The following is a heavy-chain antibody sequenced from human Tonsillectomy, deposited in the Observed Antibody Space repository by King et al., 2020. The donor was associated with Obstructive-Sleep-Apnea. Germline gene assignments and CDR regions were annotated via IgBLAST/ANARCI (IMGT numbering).Heavy chain of an antibody. CDR2: IYFSGST. V-gene: IGHV4-39*07. D-gene: IGHD4-11*01. Sequence: QLQESGPGLVKPSETLSLTCSVSGDSLTGSSYYWGWLRQPPGKSLEWLGSIYFSGSTVHNPSLESRLTLSVDTSDNQFSLRLKSVTAADTAVYYCAGVEGGRLQRYFEHWGQGTLVTVSS. CDR1: GDSLTGSSYY. CDR3: AGVEGGRLQRYFEH. J-gene: IGHJ4*02.